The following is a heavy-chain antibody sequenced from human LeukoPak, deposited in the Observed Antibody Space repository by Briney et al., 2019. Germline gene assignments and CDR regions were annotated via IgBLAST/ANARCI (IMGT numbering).Heavy chain of an antibody. CDR3: ARVTYSGYDKIFDY. Sequence: RASVKVSCKASGYTFTSYGISWVRQAPGQGLEWMGWISAYNGNTNYAQKLQGRVTMTTHTSTSTAYMELRSLRSDDTAVYYCARVTYSGYDKIFDYWGQGTLVTVSS. D-gene: IGHD5-12*01. CDR2: ISAYNGNT. V-gene: IGHV1-18*01. CDR1: GYTFTSYG. J-gene: IGHJ4*02.